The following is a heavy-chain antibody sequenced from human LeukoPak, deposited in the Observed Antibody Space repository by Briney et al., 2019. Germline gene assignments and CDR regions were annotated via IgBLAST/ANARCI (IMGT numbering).Heavy chain of an antibody. D-gene: IGHD3-10*01. CDR2: IRYDGTSK. CDR1: GFTFNTYG. V-gene: IGHV3-30*02. Sequence: PGGSLRLSCAASGFTFNTYGMHWVRQAPGKGLEWVTFIRYDGTSKYYADSVKGRFTISRDNSKNTLYLQINSLRAEDTAVYYCARSHSSSGSNYFDPWGQGTLVTVSS. J-gene: IGHJ5*02. CDR3: ARSHSSSGSNYFDP.